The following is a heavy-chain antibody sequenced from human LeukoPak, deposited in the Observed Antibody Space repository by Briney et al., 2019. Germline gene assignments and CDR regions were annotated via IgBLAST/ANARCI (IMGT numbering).Heavy chain of an antibody. D-gene: IGHD2-15*01. J-gene: IGHJ4*02. CDR2: SYWDEDK. CDR1: GLSFNTSGVG. CDR3: AHSGFCTAGSCYSFFDY. Sequence: SGPTLVNPTQPLTLTCTFSGLSFNTSGVGVGWIRQPPGKALEWLALSYWDEDKRYIPSLKRRLIITKDSSKNQVVLKMTNIDPVDTATYYCAHSGFCTAGSCYSFFDYWGQGALVTVSS. V-gene: IGHV2-5*02.